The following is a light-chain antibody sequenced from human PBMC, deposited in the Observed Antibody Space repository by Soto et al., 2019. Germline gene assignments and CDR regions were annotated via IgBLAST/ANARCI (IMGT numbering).Light chain of an antibody. CDR1: SSDVGGYKY. CDR3: SSYTSTITLDI. J-gene: IGLJ1*01. Sequence: QSALTQPASVSGSPGQSVTISCTGTSSDVGGYKYVSWYQHHPGKAPKLIIYEVSNRPSGVSNRFSGSKSGDTASLTISGLQAEDEADYYCSSYTSTITLDIFGTGTKVPS. CDR2: EVS. V-gene: IGLV2-14*01.